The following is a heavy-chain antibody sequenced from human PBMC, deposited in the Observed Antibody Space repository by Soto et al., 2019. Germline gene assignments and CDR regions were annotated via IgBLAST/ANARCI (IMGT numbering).Heavy chain of an antibody. CDR2: ISSSSSYT. Sequence: QVQLVESGGGLVKPGGSLRLSCAASGFTFSDYYMSWIRQAPGKGLEWVSYISSSSSYTNYADSVKGRFTISRDNAKNSLSLQLNSMSAGDTAVYYCERGPKGLGPTLGYYYGMDVWGQGTTVTVSS. CDR1: GFTFSDYY. D-gene: IGHD3-9*01. CDR3: ERGPKGLGPTLGYYYGMDV. V-gene: IGHV3-11*05. J-gene: IGHJ6*02.